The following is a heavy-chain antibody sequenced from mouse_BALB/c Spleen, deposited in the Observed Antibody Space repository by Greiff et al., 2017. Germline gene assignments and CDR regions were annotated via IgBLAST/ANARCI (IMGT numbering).Heavy chain of an antibody. CDR3: ARGDRSLYAMDY. CDR1: GFTFSSYA. CDR2: ISSGGST. J-gene: IGHJ4*01. Sequence: EVKLVESGGGLVKPGGSLKLSCAASGFTFSSYAMSWVRQTPEKRLEWVASISSGGSTYYPDSVKGRFTISRDKARNILYLQMSSLRSEDTAMYYCARGDRSLYAMDYWGQGTSVTVSS. V-gene: IGHV5-6-5*01. D-gene: IGHD2-14*01.